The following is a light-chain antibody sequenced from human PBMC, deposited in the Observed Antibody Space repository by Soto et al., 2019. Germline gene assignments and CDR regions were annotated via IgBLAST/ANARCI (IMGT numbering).Light chain of an antibody. J-gene: IGKJ1*01. V-gene: IGKV3-11*01. CDR3: QQRSDWPRT. CDR2: DAS. CDR1: QSVSSY. Sequence: EIVLTQSPATLSLSPGERATLSCRAGQSVSSYLAWYQQKPGQAPRLLIYDASNRATGIPARFSGSGSGTDFTLTISSLEPEDFAVYYCQQRSDWPRTFGQGTKVDNK.